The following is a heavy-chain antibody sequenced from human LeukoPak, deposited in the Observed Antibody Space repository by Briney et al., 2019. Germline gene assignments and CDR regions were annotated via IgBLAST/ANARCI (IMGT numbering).Heavy chain of an antibody. V-gene: IGHV2-5*02. D-gene: IGHD3-22*01. CDR1: GFSLTTGGVG. J-gene: IGHJ4*02. Sequence: SGPMLVKPTQTLTLTCTFSGFSLTTGGVGVGWIRQPPRKALEWLALIYWDDDKRYTPSLKSRLTITKDTSKNQVVITLTNMDPADTATYYCAHRLLGYYDASGFSPPFDYWGQGTLVTVSS. CDR3: AHRLLGYYDASGFSPPFDY. CDR2: IYWDDDK.